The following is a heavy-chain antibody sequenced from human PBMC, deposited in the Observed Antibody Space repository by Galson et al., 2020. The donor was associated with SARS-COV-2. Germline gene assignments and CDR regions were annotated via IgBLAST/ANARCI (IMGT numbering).Heavy chain of an antibody. Sequence: SETLSLTCAVYGGSFSGYYWSWIRQPPGKGLEWIGEINHSGSTNYNPSLKSRVTISVDTSKNQFSLKLSSVTAADTAVYYCAKLLNVDIVATSYYYYMDVWGKGTTVTVYS. CDR1: GGSFSGYY. V-gene: IGHV4-34*01. CDR2: INHSGST. D-gene: IGHD5-12*01. J-gene: IGHJ6*03. CDR3: AKLLNVDIVATSYYYYMDV.